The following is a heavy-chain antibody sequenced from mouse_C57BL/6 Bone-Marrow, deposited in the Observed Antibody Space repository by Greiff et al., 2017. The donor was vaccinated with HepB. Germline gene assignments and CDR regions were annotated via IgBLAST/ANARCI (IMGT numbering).Heavy chain of an antibody. CDR2: ISNLAYSI. CDR1: GFTFSDYG. Sequence: EVQGVESGGGLVQPGGSLKLSCAASGFTFSDYGMAWVRQAPRKGPEWVAFISNLAYSIYYADTVTGRFTISRENAKNTLYLEMSSLRSEDTAMYYCARRGDGSSYFDYWGQGTTLTVSS. CDR3: ARRGDGSSYFDY. D-gene: IGHD1-1*01. V-gene: IGHV5-15*01. J-gene: IGHJ2*01.